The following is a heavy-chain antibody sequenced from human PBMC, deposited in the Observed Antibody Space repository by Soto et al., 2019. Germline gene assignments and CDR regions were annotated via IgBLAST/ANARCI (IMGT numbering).Heavy chain of an antibody. V-gene: IGHV3-23*01. CDR2: ISGSGRNI. Sequence: EVQLLESGGGLVQPGGSLRLSCATSGLSFSLYSMGWVRQAPGKGLEWVSAISGSGRNIHYADSVKGRFTISRDNSKNTLSLQMNSLRAEDTALYYCAKDVRTASRIDYWGQGTLVTVSS. J-gene: IGHJ4*02. CDR1: GLSFSLYS. CDR3: AKDVRTASRIDY.